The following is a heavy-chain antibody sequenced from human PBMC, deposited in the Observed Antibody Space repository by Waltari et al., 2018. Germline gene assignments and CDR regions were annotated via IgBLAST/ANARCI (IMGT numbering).Heavy chain of an antibody. CDR2: MYPGGDT. V-gene: IGHV4-39*02. Sequence: QLQLQESGPGLVKSSETLSLTCTVSGGSISRSAYYWVWLRQPPGKELDWIGSMYPGGDTYDHSSLESRVRRSVERSSNHFSMGLRSVTAADTAVYYCARRGDWLPLDAFDIWGQGTVVTVSS. CDR3: ARRGDWLPLDAFDI. D-gene: IGHD2-15*01. CDR1: GGSISRSAYY. J-gene: IGHJ3*02.